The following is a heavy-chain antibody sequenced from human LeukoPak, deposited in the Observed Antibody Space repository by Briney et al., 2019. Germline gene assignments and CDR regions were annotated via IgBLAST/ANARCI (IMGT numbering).Heavy chain of an antibody. CDR2: IYSGGST. CDR3: AYSSSWRKFDY. CDR1: GFTVSSNY. Sequence: GGSLRLSCAASGFTVSSNYMSWVRQAPGKGLEWVSVIYSGGSTYYADSVKGRVTISRDNSKNTLYLQMNSLRAEDTTVYYCAYSSSWRKFDYWGQGTLVTVSS. V-gene: IGHV3-66*01. J-gene: IGHJ4*02. D-gene: IGHD6-13*01.